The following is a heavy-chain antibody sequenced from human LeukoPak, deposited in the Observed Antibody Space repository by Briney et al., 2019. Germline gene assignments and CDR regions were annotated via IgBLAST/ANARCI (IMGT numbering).Heavy chain of an antibody. Sequence: GGSLRLSCAASGFTFSSYAMTWVRQAPGKGLEWVSVISHSGGSTYYADSVKGRFTISRDNSKNTLYLQMNSLRAEDTAVYYCARSGYNRFDYWGQGTLVTVSS. V-gene: IGHV3-23*01. J-gene: IGHJ4*02. CDR1: GFTFSSYA. CDR3: ARSGYNRFDY. D-gene: IGHD5-24*01. CDR2: ISHSGGST.